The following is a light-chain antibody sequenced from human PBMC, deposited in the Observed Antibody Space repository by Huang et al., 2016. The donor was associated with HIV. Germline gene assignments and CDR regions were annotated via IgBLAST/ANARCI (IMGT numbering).Light chain of an antibody. Sequence: EIVLTQSPASLSLSPGESAMLSCWASQSVSSRYLAWFQPKPGLPPRLLVYDASVRAPGIPDRFSGGGYVTDFALTISRREPEDFAVYYCQQYGSSSYTFGQGTKLGIK. CDR1: QSVSSRY. J-gene: IGKJ2*01. CDR2: DAS. CDR3: QQYGSSSYT. V-gene: IGKV3D-20*01.